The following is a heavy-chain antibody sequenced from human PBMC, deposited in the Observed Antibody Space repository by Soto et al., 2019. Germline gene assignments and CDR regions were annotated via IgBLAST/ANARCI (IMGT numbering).Heavy chain of an antibody. V-gene: IGHV1-46*01. CDR2: INPSGGST. D-gene: IGHD5-18*01. Sequence: EASVKVSCKASGYTFTSYYMHWVRQAPGQGLEWMGIINPSGGSTSYAQKFQGRVTMTRDTSTSTVYMELSSLRSEDTAVCYCARVGDTAMPDISFDYWGQGTLVTVSS. CDR3: ARVGDTAMPDISFDY. CDR1: GYTFTSYY. J-gene: IGHJ4*02.